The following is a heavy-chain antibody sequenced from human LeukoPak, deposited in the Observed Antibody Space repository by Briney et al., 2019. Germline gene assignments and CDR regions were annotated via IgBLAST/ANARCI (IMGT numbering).Heavy chain of an antibody. J-gene: IGHJ2*01. Sequence: KPSETLSLTCTVSGGSISSSSYYWGWIRQPPGKGLEWIGSIYYSGSTYYNPSLKSRVTISVDTSKNQFSLKRGSVTPPDTAVYYCASALPSSGVSHWYFDLWGRGTLVTVPS. D-gene: IGHD3-22*01. CDR2: IYYSGST. V-gene: IGHV4-39*01. CDR1: GGSISSSSYY. CDR3: ASALPSSGVSHWYFDL.